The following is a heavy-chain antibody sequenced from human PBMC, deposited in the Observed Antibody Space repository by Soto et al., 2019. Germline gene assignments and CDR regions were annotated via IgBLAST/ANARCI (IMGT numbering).Heavy chain of an antibody. D-gene: IGHD3-10*01. CDR1: GGTFSSDG. CDR2: IVPIFGTA. Sequence: QVQLVQSGAEVKKPGSSVKVSCKASGGTFSSDGISWVRQAPGQGLEWMGGIVPIFGTAKYAENFQGRVTIAADKDTTTVHMEVSSLRSGDTAAYYCARGPYSGSGVDVWGQGTTVTVSS. V-gene: IGHV1-69*14. CDR3: ARGPYSGSGVDV. J-gene: IGHJ6*01.